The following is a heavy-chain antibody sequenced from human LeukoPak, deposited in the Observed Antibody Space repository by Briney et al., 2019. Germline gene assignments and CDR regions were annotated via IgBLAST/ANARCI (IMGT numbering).Heavy chain of an antibody. J-gene: IGHJ5*02. CDR3: AKAGWRGGGTFNEFDP. CDR1: GGSISSGGYY. CDR2: IYYSGST. V-gene: IGHV4-30-4*08. D-gene: IGHD3-16*01. Sequence: PSQTLSLTCTVSGGSISSGGYYWSWIRQHPGKGLEWIGYIYYSGSTYYNPSLKSRVTISVDTSKNQFALKLSSVTAADTAVYYCAKAGWRGGGTFNEFDPWGQGTLVTVSS.